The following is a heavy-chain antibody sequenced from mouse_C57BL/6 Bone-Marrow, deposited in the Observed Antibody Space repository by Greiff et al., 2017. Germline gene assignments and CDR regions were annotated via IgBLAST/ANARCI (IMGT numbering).Heavy chain of an antibody. CDR2: IDPENGDT. CDR3: TTDWDYGSSYWYFDV. D-gene: IGHD1-1*01. Sequence: EVHLVESGAELVRPGASVKLSCTASGFNIKDDYMHWVKQRPEQGLEWIGWIDPENGDTEYASKFQGKATITADTSSNTAYLQLSSLTSEDTAVYYCTTDWDYGSSYWYFDVWGTGTTVTVSS. V-gene: IGHV14-4*01. J-gene: IGHJ1*03. CDR1: GFNIKDDY.